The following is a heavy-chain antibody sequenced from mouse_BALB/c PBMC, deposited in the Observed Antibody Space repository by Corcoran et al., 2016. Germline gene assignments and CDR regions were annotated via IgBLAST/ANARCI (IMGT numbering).Heavy chain of an antibody. CDR3: AIWDWYFDV. CDR2: IDPANGNT. V-gene: IGHV14-3*02. J-gene: IGHJ1*01. Sequence: EVQLQQSGAELVKPGASVKLSCTASGFNIKDTYMHWVKQRPEQGLEWIGRIDPANGNTKYDPKFQGKATITADTSSNTAYLQLSRLTSEDTAVYYCAIWDWYFDVWGAGTTVTVSS. D-gene: IGHD1-1*02. CDR1: GFNIKDTY.